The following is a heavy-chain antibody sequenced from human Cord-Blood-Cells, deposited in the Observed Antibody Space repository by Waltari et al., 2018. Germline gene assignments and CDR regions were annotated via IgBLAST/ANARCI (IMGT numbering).Heavy chain of an antibody. J-gene: IGHJ3*02. CDR3: ATRAIVGATIAFDI. V-gene: IGHV3-30*03. CDR2: IAYNGSNK. CDR1: GFTFSSYG. D-gene: IGHD1-26*01. Sequence: QVQLVESGGGVVQPGRSLRLSCAASGFTFSSYGLHWVRQAPGKGLEWVAVIAYNGSNKYYAESVKGRFTIARDNSKNTLYLQMNSLRAEDTAVYYCATRAIVGATIAFDIWGQGTMVTVSS.